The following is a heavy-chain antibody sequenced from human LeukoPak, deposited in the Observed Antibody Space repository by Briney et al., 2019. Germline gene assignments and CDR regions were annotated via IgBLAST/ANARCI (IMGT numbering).Heavy chain of an antibody. CDR2: INSDGSST. D-gene: IGHD6-19*01. V-gene: IGHV3-74*01. CDR1: GFTFSSYW. J-gene: IGHJ1*01. CDR3: ARVPITLAGTKDAKYFQH. Sequence: GGSLRLSCAASGFTFSSYWMRWVRQAPGKGLVWVSRINSDGSSTSYADSVKGRFTISRDNAKNTLYLQMNSLRAEDTAVYYCARVPITLAGTKDAKYFQHWGQGTLVTVSS.